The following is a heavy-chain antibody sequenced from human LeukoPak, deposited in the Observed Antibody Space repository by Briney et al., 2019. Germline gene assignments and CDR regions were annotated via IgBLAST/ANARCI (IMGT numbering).Heavy chain of an antibody. CDR2: IYSSGST. CDR3: ARDGVGYGVNFDY. D-gene: IGHD4-17*01. CDR1: GGSISSYY. V-gene: IGHV4-4*07. Sequence: PSETLSLTCTVSGGSISSYYWSWSRQPAGRGLEWIGRIYSSGSTNYNPSLKSRVTMSVDTSKNQFSLNLSSVTAADTAVYYCARDGVGYGVNFDYWGQGTLVTVSS. J-gene: IGHJ4*02.